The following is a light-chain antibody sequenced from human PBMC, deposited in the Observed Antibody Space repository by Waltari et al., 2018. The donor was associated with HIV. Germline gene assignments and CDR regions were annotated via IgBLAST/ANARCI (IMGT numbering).Light chain of an antibody. CDR2: EVS. CDR3: SSYTSSSTLVV. CDR1: SSDVGGYNY. V-gene: IGLV2-14*01. J-gene: IGLJ2*01. Sequence: GSPGQSITISCTGTSSDVGGYNYVSWYQQHPGKAPKLMIYEVSNRPSGVSNRFSGSKSGNTASLTISGLQAEDEADYYCSSYTSSSTLVVFGGGTKLTVL.